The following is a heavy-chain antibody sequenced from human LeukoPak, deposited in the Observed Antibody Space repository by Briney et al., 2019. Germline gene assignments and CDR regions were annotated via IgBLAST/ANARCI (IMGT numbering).Heavy chain of an antibody. V-gene: IGHV3-7*04. D-gene: IGHD5-18*01. CDR2: IKEDGSEK. CDR1: GFTFSSHW. J-gene: IGHJ4*02. Sequence: GGSLRLSCAASGFTFSSHWMTWVRQAPGKGLEWVANIKEDGSEKHSVDSVKGRFTISRDNAKNSLHLQMTSLRGEDTAVYYCARGGQYSPYWGQGTLVTVSS. CDR3: ARGGQYSPY.